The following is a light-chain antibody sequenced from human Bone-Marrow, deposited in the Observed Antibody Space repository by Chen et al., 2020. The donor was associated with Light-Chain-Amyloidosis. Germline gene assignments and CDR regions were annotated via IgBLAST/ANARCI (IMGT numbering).Light chain of an antibody. CDR1: QTIRSNY. CDR3: QQYGTSPLT. CDR2: GSS. J-gene: IGKJ4*01. Sequence: IVLTQSPGTLSLSPGEGANLSCRASQTIRSNYLTWYQQKFGQAPRLLIYGSSSSATGIPDRFTGSGSGTDFTLTINRLEPEDFAMYYCQQYGTSPLTFGGGTKVEIK. V-gene: IGKV3-20*01.